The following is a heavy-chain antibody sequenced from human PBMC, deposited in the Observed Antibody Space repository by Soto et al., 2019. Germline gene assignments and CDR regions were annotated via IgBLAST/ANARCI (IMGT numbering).Heavy chain of an antibody. CDR2: IIPIFGTA. V-gene: IGHV1-69*06. CDR1: GGTCSIYA. CDR3: ARGSAAYYGSSGYYPTYYYYGMDV. Sequence: SVKVSCKASGGTCSIYAISCVLQSRLQWRDWMGGIIPIFGTANYAQKFQGRVTITADKSTSTAYMELSSLRSEDTAVYYCARGSAAYYGSSGYYPTYYYYGMDVWGQGTTVTVSS. D-gene: IGHD3-22*01. J-gene: IGHJ6*02.